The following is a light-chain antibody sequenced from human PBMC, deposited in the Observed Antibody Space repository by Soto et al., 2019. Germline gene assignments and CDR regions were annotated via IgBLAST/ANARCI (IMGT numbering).Light chain of an antibody. CDR3: QQYGRSGT. CDR1: QSVSSN. V-gene: IGKV3-15*01. J-gene: IGKJ1*01. Sequence: ETVMTQSPATLSVSPGERATLSCRASQSVSSNLAWYQQKPGQAPRLLIYGASTRATGIPARFSGSGSGTEFTLTISRLEPEDFAVYYCQQYGRSGTFGQGTKVDIK. CDR2: GAS.